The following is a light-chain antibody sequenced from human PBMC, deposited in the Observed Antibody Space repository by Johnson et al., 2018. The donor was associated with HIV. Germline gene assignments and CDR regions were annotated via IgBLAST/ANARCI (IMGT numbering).Light chain of an antibody. Sequence: QPVLTQPPSVSAAPGQKVTISCSGSTSNIGNNYVSWYQQLPGTAPKLLIYDNNKRPSGIPDRFSGSKSGTSATLGITGLQTGDEADYYCGTWDSSLSANVFGTGTKVTFL. CDR1: TSNIGNNY. J-gene: IGLJ1*01. CDR2: DNN. CDR3: GTWDSSLSANV. V-gene: IGLV1-51*01.